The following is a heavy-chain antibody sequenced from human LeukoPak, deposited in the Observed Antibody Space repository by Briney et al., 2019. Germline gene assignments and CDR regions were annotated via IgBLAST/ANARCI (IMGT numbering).Heavy chain of an antibody. Sequence: SQTLSLTCAISGDSVSSNSAVWNWIRQSPSRGLEWLGRTYYRSRWYNDYAGSVKSRITFNPDTSKNQFSLQLNAVTPEDTAVYYCARAIYDSGGSYYLDCWGQGTLVTVSS. CDR3: ARAIYDSGGSYYLDC. CDR2: TYYRSRWYN. D-gene: IGHD3-22*01. V-gene: IGHV6-1*01. J-gene: IGHJ4*02. CDR1: GDSVSSNSAV.